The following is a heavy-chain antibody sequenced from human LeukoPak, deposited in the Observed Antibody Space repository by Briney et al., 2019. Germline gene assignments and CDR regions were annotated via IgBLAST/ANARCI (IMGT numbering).Heavy chain of an antibody. Sequence: PSETLSLTCAVYGGSFSGYYWSWIRQPPGKGLEWIGEINHSGSTNYNPSLKSRVTISVDTSKNQFSLKLSSVTAADTAVYYCASGHGRAGFDYWGQGTLVTVSS. J-gene: IGHJ4*02. CDR1: GGSFSGYY. CDR3: ASGHGRAGFDY. D-gene: IGHD3-10*02. CDR2: INHSGST. V-gene: IGHV4-34*01.